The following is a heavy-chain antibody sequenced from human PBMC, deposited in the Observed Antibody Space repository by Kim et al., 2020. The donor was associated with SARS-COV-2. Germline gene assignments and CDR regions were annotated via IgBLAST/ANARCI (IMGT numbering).Heavy chain of an antibody. CDR1: GFIFSEYA. CDR3: ATGGLGRGWYGGVDL. D-gene: IGHD6-19*01. J-gene: IGHJ5*02. CDR2: IRNDGNTE. V-gene: IGHV3-30*03. Sequence: GGSLRLSCAVSGFIFSEYAMHWVRQPPGRGLEWVAVIRNDGNTEYYTDSVKGRFTISRDNFNNHLFLQMNSLTTEDTAVYFCATGGLGRGWYGGVDLWGQGALVVVSS.